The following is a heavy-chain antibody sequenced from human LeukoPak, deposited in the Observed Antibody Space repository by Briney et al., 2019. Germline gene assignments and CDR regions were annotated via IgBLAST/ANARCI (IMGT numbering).Heavy chain of an antibody. V-gene: IGHV3-33*01. Sequence: GGSLRLYCAASGFTFSSHGMHWVRQAPGKGLEWVAVICYDGSNKYYADSVKGRFTISRDNSKNTLYLQMNSLRAEDTAVYYCARPNQVGATADAFDIWGQGTMVTVSS. J-gene: IGHJ3*02. CDR1: GFTFSSHG. CDR3: ARPNQVGATADAFDI. CDR2: ICYDGSNK. D-gene: IGHD1-26*01.